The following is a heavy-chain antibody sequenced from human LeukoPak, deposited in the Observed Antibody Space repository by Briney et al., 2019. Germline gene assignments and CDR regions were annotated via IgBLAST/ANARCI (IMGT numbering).Heavy chain of an antibody. D-gene: IGHD6-13*01. J-gene: IGHJ4*02. CDR3: ARGAGTVDY. V-gene: IGHV3-7*01. CDR1: GFSFRDFW. Sequence: GGSLRLSCAASGFSFRDFWMTWVRQAPGKGLEWVANINQGGSVKYYVDSVKGRFTISRDNAKNSLYLQMNSLRAEDTAVYYCARGAGTVDYWGQGTLVTVSS. CDR2: INQGGSVK.